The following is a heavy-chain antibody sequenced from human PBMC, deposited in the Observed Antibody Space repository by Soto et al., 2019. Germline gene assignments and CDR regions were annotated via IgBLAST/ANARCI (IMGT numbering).Heavy chain of an antibody. V-gene: IGHV1-18*01. CDR1: GYTFSNYG. Sequence: ASVKVSCKTSGYTFSNYGITWVRQAPGQPLEWLGWISLYSDSTNYAQKFQGRVSMTTDTSTTTAYMELRSLRSDDTAVYYCARVVPGAEAWFGPWGQGTLVTVSS. D-gene: IGHD2-2*01. CDR2: ISLYSDST. J-gene: IGHJ5*02. CDR3: ARVVPGAEAWFGP.